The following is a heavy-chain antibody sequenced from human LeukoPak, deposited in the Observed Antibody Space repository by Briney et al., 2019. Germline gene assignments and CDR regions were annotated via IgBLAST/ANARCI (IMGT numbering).Heavy chain of an antibody. CDR1: GFTFDDYA. V-gene: IGHV3-9*01. Sequence: GGSLRLSCAASGFTFDDYAMHWVRQAPGRVLGWVSGISWNSGSIGYADSVKGRFTISRDNAKNSLYLQMNSLRAEDTALYYCAKWIYGSGSYFYDYWGQGTLVTVSS. J-gene: IGHJ4*02. D-gene: IGHD3-10*01. CDR3: AKWIYGSGSYFYDY. CDR2: ISWNSGSI.